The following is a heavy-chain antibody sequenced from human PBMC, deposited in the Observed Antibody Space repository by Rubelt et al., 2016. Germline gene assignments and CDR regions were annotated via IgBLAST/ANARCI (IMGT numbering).Heavy chain of an antibody. J-gene: IGHJ4*02. CDR1: GFTLYTYA. CDR3: AKDGRRILF. D-gene: IGHD2-21*01. V-gene: IGHV3-30-3*01. CDR2: LSSNGSNK. Sequence: VQLVESGGGVVRPGGSLRLSCAVSGFTLYTYAMHWVRQAPGKGLEWVAVLSSNGSNKLYAKSVKGRFTISRDTSKGTLYLQMNSLRAEDTAVDYCAKDGRRILFWGQGTLVTVSS.